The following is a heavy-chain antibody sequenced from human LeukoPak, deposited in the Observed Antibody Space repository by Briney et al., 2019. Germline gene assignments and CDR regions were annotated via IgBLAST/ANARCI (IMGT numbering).Heavy chain of an antibody. CDR2: IYHSGST. CDR3: ARKGSGWHTLEY. Sequence: PSETLSLTCAVSGGXISSSNCWSWVRQPPGKGLEWIGEIYHSGSTNYNPSLKSRVTISADTSKNQLSLRLSSVTAADTAVYYCARKGSGWHTLEYWGQGTLVTVSS. D-gene: IGHD6-19*01. J-gene: IGHJ4*02. V-gene: IGHV4-4*02. CDR1: GGXISSSNC.